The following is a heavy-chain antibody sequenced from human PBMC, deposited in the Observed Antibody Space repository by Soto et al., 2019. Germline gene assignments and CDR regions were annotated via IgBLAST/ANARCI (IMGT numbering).Heavy chain of an antibody. Sequence: QITLKESGPTPVKPTQTLTLTCTASGLSFGTSGVGVGWIRQPPGEALEWLALIYWNDDKRYSPSLKSSLTITKDTSKNQVVLTMTNVDPVDTATYYCASMTTVATAAFDIWGQGTMVTVSS. CDR3: ASMTTVATAAFDI. CDR2: IYWNDDK. D-gene: IGHD4-17*01. CDR1: GLSFGTSGVG. J-gene: IGHJ3*02. V-gene: IGHV2-5*01.